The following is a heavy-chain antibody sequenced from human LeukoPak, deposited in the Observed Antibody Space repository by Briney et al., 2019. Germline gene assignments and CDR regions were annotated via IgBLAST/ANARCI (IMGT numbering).Heavy chain of an antibody. CDR2: INSDGSST. CDR1: GFTFSNYW. J-gene: IGHJ4*02. Sequence: GGSLRLSCAASGFTFSNYWMHWVRQAPGKGLVWVSRINSDGSSTTYVDSVKGRITVSRDNAKNSLYLQMNSLRVEDTAIYYCARDPTFNGGYWGQGTLVTVSS. D-gene: IGHD2-8*01. CDR3: ARDPTFNGGY. V-gene: IGHV3-74*01.